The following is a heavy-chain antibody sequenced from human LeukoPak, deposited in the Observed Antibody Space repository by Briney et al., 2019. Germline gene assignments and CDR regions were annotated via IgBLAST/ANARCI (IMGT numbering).Heavy chain of an antibody. V-gene: IGHV5-51*01. D-gene: IGHD2-21*02. J-gene: IGHJ4*02. Sequence: GESLAISCKGSGYSFINYWIGWVRQMPGKGLEWMGIIFPRDSDTRYSPSFQGQVTISADKSITTAYLQWSSLKASDIDMYYCARHFGRDPYFDYWGQGTPATVSS. CDR2: IFPRDSDT. CDR3: ARHFGRDPYFDY. CDR1: GYSFINYW.